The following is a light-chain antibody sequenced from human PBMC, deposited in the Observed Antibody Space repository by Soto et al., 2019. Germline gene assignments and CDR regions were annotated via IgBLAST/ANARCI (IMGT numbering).Light chain of an antibody. V-gene: IGLV1-47*01. CDR1: SSNIGSNY. CDR2: RNN. J-gene: IGLJ3*02. CDR3: AAWDDSLSGWV. Sequence: QLVLTQPPSASGTPGQRVTISCSGSSSNIGSNYVYWYQQLPGTAPKLLIYRNNQRPSEVPDRFSGSKSGTSASLAISGLRSEDEADYYCAAWDDSLSGWVFGGGTKVTVL.